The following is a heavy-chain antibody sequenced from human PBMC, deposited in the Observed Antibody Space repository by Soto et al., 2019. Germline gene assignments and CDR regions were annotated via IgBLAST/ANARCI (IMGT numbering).Heavy chain of an antibody. J-gene: IGHJ3*02. D-gene: IGHD2-8*01. V-gene: IGHV4-39*01. CDR2: IYYSGST. CDR3: ASGAGGQYCTNGVCYGKRAFDI. Sequence: SETLSLTCTVSGGSISSSSYYWGWIRQPPGKGLEWIGSIYYSGSTYYNPSLKSRVTISVDTSKNQFSLKLSSVTAADTAVYYCASGAGGQYCTNGVCYGKRAFDIWGQGTMVTVSS. CDR1: GGSISSSSYY.